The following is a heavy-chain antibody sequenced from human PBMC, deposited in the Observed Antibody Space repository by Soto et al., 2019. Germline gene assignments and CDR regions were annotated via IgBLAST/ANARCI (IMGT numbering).Heavy chain of an antibody. D-gene: IGHD3-10*01. J-gene: IGHJ6*02. CDR3: ARAELLWGGELSWSRYYGLDV. V-gene: IGHV6-1*01. CDR2: TYYRSKWYN. CDR1: GDSVSSNSAA. Sequence: PSQTLSLTCAISGDSVSSNSAAWNWIRQSPSRGLEWLGRTYYRSKWYNDYAVSVKSRITINPDTSKNQFSLQLNSVTPEDTAVYYCARAELLWGGELSWSRYYGLDVWGQGTTVTVSS.